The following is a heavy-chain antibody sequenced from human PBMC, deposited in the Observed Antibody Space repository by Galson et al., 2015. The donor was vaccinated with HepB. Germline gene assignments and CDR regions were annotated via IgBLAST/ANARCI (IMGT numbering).Heavy chain of an antibody. CDR1: GFTFSYYA. CDR3: AKVFPEKTDGWYRQALYYFDS. CDR2: TTPSGDNT. V-gene: IGHV3-23*01. D-gene: IGHD6-19*01. J-gene: IGHJ4*02. Sequence: SLRLSCAASGFTFSYYAMSWVRQAPGKGLEWVSATTPSGDNTYSADSMKGRFTISRDNSQNTLFLQMNSLRADDTGIYFCAKVFPEKTDGWYRQALYYFDSWGQGTRVTVSS.